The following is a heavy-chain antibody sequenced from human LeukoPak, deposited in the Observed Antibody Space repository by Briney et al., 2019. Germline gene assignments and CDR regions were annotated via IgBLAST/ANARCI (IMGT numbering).Heavy chain of an antibody. D-gene: IGHD3-10*01. V-gene: IGHV4-59*01. CDR1: GGSFSSYY. Sequence: SETLSLTCSVSGGSFSSYYWSWIRQPPGKGLEWIGYIYYSGSTKYNSSLKSRVTISVDTSKNQFSLKLSSVTAADTAVYYCAQGWRYYGSADVWGQGTTVTVSS. CDR2: IYYSGST. J-gene: IGHJ6*02. CDR3: AQGWRYYGSADV.